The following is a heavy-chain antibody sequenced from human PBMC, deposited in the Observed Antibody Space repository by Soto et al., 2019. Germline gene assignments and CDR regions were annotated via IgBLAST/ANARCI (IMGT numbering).Heavy chain of an antibody. J-gene: IGHJ5*02. Sequence: WVRQSPSRGLEWLGRTYYRSKWYNDYAASVKSRISINPDASKNQFSLHLNSVTPEDTAVYYCARGWQLAPWGQGTLVTVSS. CDR2: TYYRSKWYN. CDR3: ARGWQLAP. V-gene: IGHV6-1*01. D-gene: IGHD2-15*01.